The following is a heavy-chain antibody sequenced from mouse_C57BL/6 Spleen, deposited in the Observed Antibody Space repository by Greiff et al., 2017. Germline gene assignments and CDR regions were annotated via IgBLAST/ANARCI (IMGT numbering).Heavy chain of an antibody. CDR3: TRRDGSWYYFDY. CDR1: GFTFSDAW. CDR2: IRNKANNHAT. Sequence: EVMFVESGGGLVQPGGSMKLSCASSGFTFSDAWMDWVRQSPEKGLEWVAEIRNKANNHATYYAESVKGRFTISRDDSKSSVYLQMNSLRAEDTGIYYCTRRDGSWYYFDYWGQGTTLTVSS. D-gene: IGHD1-1*01. V-gene: IGHV6-6*01. J-gene: IGHJ2*01.